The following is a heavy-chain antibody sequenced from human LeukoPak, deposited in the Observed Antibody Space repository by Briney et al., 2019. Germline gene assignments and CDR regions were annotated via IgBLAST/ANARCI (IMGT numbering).Heavy chain of an antibody. CDR1: GFTFSTYA. V-gene: IGHV3-48*03. D-gene: IGHD6-19*01. CDR3: ARDFGIAVADDYFDY. Sequence: GGSLRLSCAASGFTFSTYALTWVRQAPGKGLEWVSYISSSGSTIYYADSVKGRFTISRDNAKNSLYLQMNSLRAEDTAVYYCARDFGIAVADDYFDYWGQGTLVTVSS. J-gene: IGHJ4*02. CDR2: ISSSGSTI.